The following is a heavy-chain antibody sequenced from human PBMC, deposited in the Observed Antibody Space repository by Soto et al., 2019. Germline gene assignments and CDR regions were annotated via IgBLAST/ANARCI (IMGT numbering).Heavy chain of an antibody. CDR2: IYYSGST. CDR3: ARPGPVPDCSSTRCYAGY. Sequence: PSETLSLTCTVSGGSISSYYWSWIRQPPGKGLEWIGYIYYSGSTNYNPSLKSRVTISVDTSKNQFSLKLSSVTAADTAVYYCARPGPVPDCSSTRCYAGYWGQGTLVTVSS. J-gene: IGHJ4*02. CDR1: GGSISSYY. V-gene: IGHV4-59*08. D-gene: IGHD2-2*01.